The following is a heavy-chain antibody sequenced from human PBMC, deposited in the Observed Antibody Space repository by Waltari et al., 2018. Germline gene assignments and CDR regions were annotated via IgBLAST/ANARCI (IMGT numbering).Heavy chain of an antibody. D-gene: IGHD4-17*01. CDR2: MQYRGST. Sequence: QLQLQESGPGLVRPSETLSLTCTVSGGPITTNYNWAGIRQPPGKGLEWMGNMQYRGSTFYSPSLMSRVTISLDTSKNQFSLTLTSVDAADTAVYFCGRIAFGDDGGYFQYWGQGTLVTVSS. CDR1: GGPITTNYN. J-gene: IGHJ1*01. CDR3: GRIAFGDDGGYFQY. V-gene: IGHV4-39*01.